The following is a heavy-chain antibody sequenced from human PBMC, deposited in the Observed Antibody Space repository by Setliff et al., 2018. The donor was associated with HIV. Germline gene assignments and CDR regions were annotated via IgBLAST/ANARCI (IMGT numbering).Heavy chain of an antibody. J-gene: IGHJ4*02. D-gene: IGHD3-22*01. CDR2: ISYDGSNK. CDR1: GFTFSSYA. Sequence: GGSLRLSCAASGFTFSSYAMHWVRQAPGKGLEWVAVISYDGSNKYYADSVKGRFTISRDNSKNTLYLQMNSLRAEDTAVYYCARDLVTYYDSSGYDYWGQGTLVTVS. CDR3: ARDLVTYYDSSGYDY. V-gene: IGHV3-30*04.